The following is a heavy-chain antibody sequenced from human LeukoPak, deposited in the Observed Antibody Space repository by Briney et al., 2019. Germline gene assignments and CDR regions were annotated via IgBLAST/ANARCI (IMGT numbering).Heavy chain of an antibody. Sequence: GGSLRLSCAASGFTFSSYGMHWVRQAPGKGLEWVSSISSSSSYIYYADSVKGRFTISRDNAKNSLYLQMNSLRAEDTAVYYCARLVVPAAIDYWGQGTLVTVSS. J-gene: IGHJ4*02. D-gene: IGHD2-2*01. CDR3: ARLVVPAAIDY. V-gene: IGHV3-21*01. CDR2: ISSSSSYI. CDR1: GFTFSSYG.